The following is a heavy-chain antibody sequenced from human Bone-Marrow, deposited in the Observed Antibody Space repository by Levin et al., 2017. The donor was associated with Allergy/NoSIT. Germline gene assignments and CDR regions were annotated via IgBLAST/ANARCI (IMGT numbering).Heavy chain of an antibody. CDR1: GFALNRFT. CDR2: ISRRNVIS. Sequence: GGSLRLSCAASGFALNRFTMHWVRQSPGKGLEWVSFISRRNVISYAGSVEGRFIISRDDRKNSLYLEMKSLRTEDSGLYYCAKEKDCGSDCYFFDSWGQGTLVTVSS. D-gene: IGHD2-21*01. J-gene: IGHJ5*01. V-gene: IGHV3-43*01. CDR3: AKEKDCGSDCYFFDS.